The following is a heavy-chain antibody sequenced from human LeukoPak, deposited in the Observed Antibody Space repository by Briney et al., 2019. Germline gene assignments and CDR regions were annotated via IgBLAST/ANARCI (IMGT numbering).Heavy chain of an antibody. Sequence: GGSLTLSCAVSGFNLSSYEMNWVRQAPGKGVEWISYISSSVITIHYADSVKGRFTISRDNAKNSLSLQMNSLRAEDTAIYYCARGDLESTVTTFGYWGQGTLVTVSS. J-gene: IGHJ4*02. CDR1: GFNLSSYE. CDR2: ISSSVITI. D-gene: IGHD4-17*01. CDR3: ARGDLESTVTTFGY. V-gene: IGHV3-48*03.